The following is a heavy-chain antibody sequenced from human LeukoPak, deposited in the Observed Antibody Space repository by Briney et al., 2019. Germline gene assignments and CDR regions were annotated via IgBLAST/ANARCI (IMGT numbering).Heavy chain of an antibody. J-gene: IGHJ3*02. CDR2: ISYSGST. CDR1: GGSISSYF. Sequence: SETLSLTCTVSGGSISSYFWSWIRQPPGKGLEWIGYISYSGSTTYNPSLKGRVSISVDTSKNQFSLRLSSVTAADTAVYYCATYYYDRSVYTSYFFDIWGKGKMVTVFS. CDR3: ATYYYDRSVYTSYFFDI. D-gene: IGHD3-22*01. V-gene: IGHV4-59*01.